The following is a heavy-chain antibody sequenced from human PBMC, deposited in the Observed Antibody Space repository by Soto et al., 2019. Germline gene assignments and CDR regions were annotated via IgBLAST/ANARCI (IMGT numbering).Heavy chain of an antibody. CDR2: VFGNGAGTP. Sequence: QVQLQESGPGVVRPSETLSLTCSVSGSSFTGDYWSWIRQPAGEGLEWIGRVFGNGAGTPIYNSALKNRITMSVDSSKTQFSLKLTSVTAADTAIYYCARDLPPYDRRRQSAGAFEDWGQGTLVTVSS. CDR1: GSSFTGDY. D-gene: IGHD3-22*01. V-gene: IGHV4-4*07. J-gene: IGHJ4*02. CDR3: ARDLPPYDRRRQSAGAFED.